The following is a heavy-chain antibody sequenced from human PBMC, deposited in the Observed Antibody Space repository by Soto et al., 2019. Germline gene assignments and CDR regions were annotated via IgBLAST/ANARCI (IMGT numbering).Heavy chain of an antibody. CDR1: GFNFSSYV. Sequence: QVQLVESGGGVVQPGRSLRLSCAASGFNFSSYVMHWVRQAPGKGLEWVAVIWYDGGNKYYADSVKGRFTISRDNSKNTLYLQMNSLRAEDTAVYYCARDGQWLPRDGLRSSYYFDYWGQGTLVTASS. CDR2: IWYDGGNK. D-gene: IGHD6-19*01. J-gene: IGHJ4*02. V-gene: IGHV3-33*01. CDR3: ARDGQWLPRDGLRSSYYFDY.